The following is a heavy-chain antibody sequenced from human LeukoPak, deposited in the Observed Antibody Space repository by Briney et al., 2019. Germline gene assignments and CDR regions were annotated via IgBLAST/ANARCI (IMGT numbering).Heavy chain of an antibody. CDR1: GFTFSSYE. CDR3: AREWSSGWTYDY. Sequence: PGGSLRLSCAASGFTFSSYEMNWVRQAPGKGLEWVSYISSSGSTIYYADSVKGRFTISRDNAKNSLYLQMNSLRAEDTAVYYCAREWSSGWTYDYWGQGTLATVSS. V-gene: IGHV3-48*03. D-gene: IGHD6-19*01. J-gene: IGHJ4*02. CDR2: ISSSGSTI.